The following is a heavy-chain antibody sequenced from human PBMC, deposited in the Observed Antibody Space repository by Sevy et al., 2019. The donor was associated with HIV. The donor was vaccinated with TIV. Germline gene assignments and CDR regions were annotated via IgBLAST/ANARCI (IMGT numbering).Heavy chain of an antibody. J-gene: IGHJ6*01. V-gene: IGHV1-2*02. CDR2: INPNSGGT. D-gene: IGHD6-13*01. CDR1: GYTFTGYY. Sequence: ASVKVSCKASGYTFTGYYMHWVRQAPGQGLEWMGWINPNSGGTNYSQKFQGRVTMTRDTSISTAYMELSRLRSDDTAVYYCARDQYSSSPKVGGMDVWGQGTTVTVSA. CDR3: ARDQYSSSPKVGGMDV.